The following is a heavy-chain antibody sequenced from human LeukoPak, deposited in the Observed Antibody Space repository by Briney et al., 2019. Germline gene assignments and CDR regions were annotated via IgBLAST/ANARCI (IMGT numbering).Heavy chain of an antibody. CDR3: ARVVSDWNYGYYYYYMDV. V-gene: IGHV4-30-4*08. D-gene: IGHD1-7*01. CDR1: GGSISSGDYY. Sequence: PSQTLSLTCTVSGGSISSGDYYWSWIRQPPGKGLQWIGYIYYSGRTYYNPSLKSRVTISVDTSKNQFSLKLSSVTAADTAVYYCARVVSDWNYGYYYYYMDVWGKGTTVTVSS. J-gene: IGHJ6*03. CDR2: IYYSGRT.